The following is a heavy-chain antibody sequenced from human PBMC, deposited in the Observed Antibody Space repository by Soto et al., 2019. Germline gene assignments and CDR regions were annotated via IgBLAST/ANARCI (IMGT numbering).Heavy chain of an antibody. V-gene: IGHV3-23*01. Sequence: GGSLRLSCAASGFTFSSYAMSWVRQAPGKGLEWVSAISGSGGSTYYADSVKGRFTISRDNSKNTLYLQMNSLGAEDTAVYYCAKEPRDRVGATTFDYWGQGTLVTVSS. CDR2: ISGSGGST. D-gene: IGHD1-26*01. CDR1: GFTFSSYA. CDR3: AKEPRDRVGATTFDY. J-gene: IGHJ4*02.